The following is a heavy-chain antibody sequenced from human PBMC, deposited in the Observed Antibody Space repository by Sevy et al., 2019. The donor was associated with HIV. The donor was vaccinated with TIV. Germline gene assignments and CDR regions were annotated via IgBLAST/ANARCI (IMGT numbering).Heavy chain of an antibody. CDR3: ARETYSGSYFDY. CDR2: ISAYNGNT. J-gene: IGHJ4*02. V-gene: IGHV1-18*04. CDR1: GYTFTSYG. Sequence: ATVKVSCKASGYTFTSYGISWVRQAPGQGLEWMGWISAYNGNTNYAQKLQGRVTMTTDTSTSTAYMELRSLRSDDTAVYYCARETYSGSYFDYWGQGTLVTVSS. D-gene: IGHD1-26*01.